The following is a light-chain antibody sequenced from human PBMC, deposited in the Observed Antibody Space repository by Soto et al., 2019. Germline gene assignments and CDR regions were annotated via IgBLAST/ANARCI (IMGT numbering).Light chain of an antibody. Sequence: EIVMTQSPTTLSVSPGERATLSCRASQSVSSNLAWYQQKPGQAPRLLIYGASTRATGIPARFSGSGSGTEFTPTISSLQSEDFAVYYCQKYNNGPPITSGKGTRREIK. J-gene: IGKJ5*01. CDR1: QSVSSN. V-gene: IGKV3-15*01. CDR3: QKYNNGPPIT. CDR2: GAS.